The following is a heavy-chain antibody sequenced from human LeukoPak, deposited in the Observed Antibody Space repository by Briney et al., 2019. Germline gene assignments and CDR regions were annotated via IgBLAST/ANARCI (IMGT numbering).Heavy chain of an antibody. J-gene: IGHJ4*02. CDR2: IYYSGST. CDR1: GGSISSYY. V-gene: IGHV4-59*08. D-gene: IGHD4-17*01. CDR3: ARGTTVTTPDY. Sequence: PSETLSLTCTVSGGSISSYYWSWIRQPPGKGLEWIGYIYYSGSTNYNPSLKSRVTISIDTSRNQFSLKLSPVTAADTAVYYCARGTTVTTPDYWGQGTLVTVSS.